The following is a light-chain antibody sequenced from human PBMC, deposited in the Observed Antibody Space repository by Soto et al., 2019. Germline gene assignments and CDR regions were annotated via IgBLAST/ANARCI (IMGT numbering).Light chain of an antibody. CDR3: NSYVGSNNYV. V-gene: IGLV2-8*01. CDR2: EVT. CDR1: ASDIGRYNY. Sequence: QSVLTQPPSASGSPGQSVTISCIGTASDIGRYNYVSWYQHHPGKAPKLIIYEVTKRPSGVPDRFSGSKSGNTASLTVSGLQAGDEADYYCNSYVGSNNYVFGTGTKVTVL. J-gene: IGLJ1*01.